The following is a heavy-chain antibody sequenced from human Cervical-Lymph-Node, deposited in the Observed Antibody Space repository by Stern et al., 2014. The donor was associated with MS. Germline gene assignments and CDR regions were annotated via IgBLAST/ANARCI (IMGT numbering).Heavy chain of an antibody. D-gene: IGHD3-10*01. Sequence: QITLKESGPTLVKPTQTLTLTCTFSGFSVTGYGEGVGWISQTPGKALERLALVYGDDDPRSNPSLNTRLSINKDTSKNHVVLTMTNMDPLDTATYFCAHRATQAVRGVTFFDYWGQGILVTVSS. CDR2: VYGDDDP. CDR1: GFSVTGYGEG. CDR3: AHRATQAVRGVTFFDY. J-gene: IGHJ4*02. V-gene: IGHV2-5*02.